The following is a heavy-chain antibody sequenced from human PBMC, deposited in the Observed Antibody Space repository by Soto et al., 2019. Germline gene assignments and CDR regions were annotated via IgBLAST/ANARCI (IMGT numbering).Heavy chain of an antibody. CDR2: VYYSGST. CDR1: GGSISSHS. V-gene: IGHV4-59*08. D-gene: IGHD2-21*02. J-gene: IGHJ4*02. CDR3: ARHGVVTPPLGFFALDY. Sequence: SETLSLTCTVSGGSISSHSWSWIRQPPGEGLEWIGHVYYSGSTNYNPSLKSRVTISVDTFKNQFSLRLTSVTAADTAVYYCARHGVVTPPLGFFALDYWVQGIMVT.